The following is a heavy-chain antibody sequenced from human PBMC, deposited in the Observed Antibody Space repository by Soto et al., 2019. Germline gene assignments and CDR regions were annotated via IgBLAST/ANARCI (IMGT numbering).Heavy chain of an antibody. J-gene: IGHJ6*02. CDR2: IIPILDIP. Sequence: QVQLVQSGAEVKKPGSSVKVSCKASGGTFSRYTFTWVRQAPGQGLEWMGRIIPILDIPNYAQNFQGRVTSTAEKSTSTAYMELSSLRSDDTAVYYCASHFTGVLVLGTSPPGGDNYGWDVWGQGTTVTVSS. CDR1: GGTFSRYT. D-gene: IGHD2-8*02. V-gene: IGHV1-69*02. CDR3: ASHFTGVLVLGTSPPGGDNYGWDV.